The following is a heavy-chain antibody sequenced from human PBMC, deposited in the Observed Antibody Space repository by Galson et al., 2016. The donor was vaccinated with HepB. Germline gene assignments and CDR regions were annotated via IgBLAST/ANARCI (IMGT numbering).Heavy chain of an antibody. CDR1: GFTFRNYG. CDR2: ISRSGDST. Sequence: SLRLSCAASGFTFRNYGMTWVRQAPGKGLEVVSSISRSGDSTDYADSVKGRFTISRDNSKKTLSLQMNSLTADETAIYYCVQGSTAPAVWGKGTTVTVSS. V-gene: IGHV3-23*01. CDR3: VQGSTAPAV. J-gene: IGHJ6*04. D-gene: IGHD3-10*01.